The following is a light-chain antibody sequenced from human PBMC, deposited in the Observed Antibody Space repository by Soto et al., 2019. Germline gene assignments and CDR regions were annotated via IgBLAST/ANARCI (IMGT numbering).Light chain of an antibody. CDR2: DGS. CDR3: QQYQTSSRT. Sequence: DIQMTQSPSTLSASIGDRIIITSRASQRINTWLAWYQQKPGEAPKLLIYDGSTLARGVPSRFSGSGSETEFTLTISRLQPDDFATFYCQQYQTSSRTFGQGTKVEV. J-gene: IGKJ1*01. V-gene: IGKV1-5*03. CDR1: QRINTW.